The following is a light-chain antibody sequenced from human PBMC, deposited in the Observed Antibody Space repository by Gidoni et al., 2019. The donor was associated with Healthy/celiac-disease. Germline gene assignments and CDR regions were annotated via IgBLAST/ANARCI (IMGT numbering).Light chain of an antibody. CDR1: SSDIGGYNY. Sequence: QSALTQPASVSGSPGQSITISCTGTSSDIGGYNYVSWYQQHPGKAPKVMISDVSNRPSGVSNRFSGSKSGNTASLTISGLQAEDEADYYCSSYTSSRTLEFGGGTKLTVL. CDR3: SSYTSSRTLE. J-gene: IGLJ2*01. V-gene: IGLV2-14*01. CDR2: DVS.